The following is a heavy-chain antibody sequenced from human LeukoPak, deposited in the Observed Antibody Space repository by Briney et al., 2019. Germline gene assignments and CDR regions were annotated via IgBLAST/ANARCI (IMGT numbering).Heavy chain of an antibody. Sequence: SETLSLTCAVYGGSFSGYYWSWIRQPPGKGLEWIGEINHSGSTNYNPSLKSRVTISVDTSKNQFSLNLSSVTAADTAVYYCARHSTRGLQLKSWGQGTLVTVSS. CDR3: ARHSTRGLQLKS. CDR1: GGSFSGYY. J-gene: IGHJ5*02. D-gene: IGHD5-24*01. CDR2: INHSGST. V-gene: IGHV4-34*01.